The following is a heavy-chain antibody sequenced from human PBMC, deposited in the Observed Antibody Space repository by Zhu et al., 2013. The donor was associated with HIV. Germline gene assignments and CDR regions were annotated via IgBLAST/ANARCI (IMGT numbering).Heavy chain of an antibody. CDR2: ISSSSSYI. Sequence: EVQLVESGGGLVKPGGSLRLSCAASGFTFSSYSMDWVRQAPGKGLEWVSSISSSSSYIYYADSVKGRFTISRDNAKNSLYLQMNSLRAEDTAVYYCARGGTGTTFLGSHYYYYYGMDVWGQGTTVTVSS. CDR3: ARGGTGTTFLGSHYYYYYGMDV. V-gene: IGHV3-21*01. J-gene: IGHJ6*02. CDR1: GFTFSSYS. D-gene: IGHD1-1*01.